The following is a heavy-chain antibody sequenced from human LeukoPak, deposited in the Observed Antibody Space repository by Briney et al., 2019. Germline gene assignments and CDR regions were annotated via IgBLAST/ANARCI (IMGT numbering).Heavy chain of an antibody. CDR1: GFTVSRNY. J-gene: IGHJ4*02. Sequence: PGGSLRLSCAASGFTVSRNYMTWVRQAPGKGLKWVSVIYSGGSTYYADSVKGRFTISRDNSKNTLYLQMNSLRAEGTAVYYCARGAGEVNVWGSFRLGGFDYWGQGTLVTVSS. D-gene: IGHD3-16*02. CDR3: ARGAGEVNVWGSFRLGGFDY. CDR2: IYSGGST. V-gene: IGHV3-53*01.